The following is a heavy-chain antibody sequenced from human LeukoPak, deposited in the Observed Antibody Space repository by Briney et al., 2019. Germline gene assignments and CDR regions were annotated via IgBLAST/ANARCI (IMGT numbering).Heavy chain of an antibody. V-gene: IGHV3-73*01. D-gene: IGHD3-10*01. CDR1: GFIFSGSA. CDR2: IRSKANSHAT. Sequence: GGSLRLSCAASGFIFSGSAVHWVRQASGKGLEWVGRIRSKANSHATAYAASVKGRFTIFGDDSKNTAYLQMNSLKIEDTAMYYCARRGDYSASGDYWGQGTLVTVSS. CDR3: ARRGDYSASGDY. J-gene: IGHJ4*02.